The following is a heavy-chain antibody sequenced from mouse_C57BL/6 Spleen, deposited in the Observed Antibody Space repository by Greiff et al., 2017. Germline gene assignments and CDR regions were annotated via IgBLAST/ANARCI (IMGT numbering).Heavy chain of an antibody. CDR3: ARKGHDPYAMDY. D-gene: IGHD2-3*01. J-gene: IGHJ4*01. Sequence: EVKLVESGGGLVKPGGSLKLSCAASGFTFSDYGMHWVRQAPEKGLEWVAYISSGSSNIYYADTVKGRFTITSATAKNTLFMQMASLRSEDTAMYDCARKGHDPYAMDYWGQGTSVTVSS. CDR2: ISSGSSNI. CDR1: GFTFSDYG. V-gene: IGHV5-17*01.